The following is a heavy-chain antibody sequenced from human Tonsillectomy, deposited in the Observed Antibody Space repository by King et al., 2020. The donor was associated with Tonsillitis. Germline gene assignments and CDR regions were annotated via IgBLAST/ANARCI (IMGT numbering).Heavy chain of an antibody. Sequence: QLVQSGAEVKKPGASVKVSCKASGVTFSSYAISWVRQAPGQGLEWMGRFIPILVITNYGQKFQVRVTITADKSTSTAYMELCSLRSEDTAVYYCASPDGDSDYWGQGTLVTVSS. D-gene: IGHD4-17*01. CDR1: GVTFSSYA. CDR2: FIPILVIT. V-gene: IGHV1-69*09. CDR3: ASPDGDSDY. J-gene: IGHJ4*02.